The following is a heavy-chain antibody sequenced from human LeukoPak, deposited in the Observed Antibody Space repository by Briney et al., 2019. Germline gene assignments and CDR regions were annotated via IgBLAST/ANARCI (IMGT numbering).Heavy chain of an antibody. CDR1: GFTFSSYG. D-gene: IGHD3-16*01. CDR2: ISYDGSNK. J-gene: IGHJ4*02. CDR3: AKVIRMILPVS. V-gene: IGHV3-30*18. Sequence: GGSLRLSCAASGFTFSSYGMHWVRQAPGKGLEWVAVISYDGSNKYYADSVKGRFTISRDNSKNTLYLQMNSLRAEDTAVYYCAKVIRMILPVSWGQGTLVTVSS.